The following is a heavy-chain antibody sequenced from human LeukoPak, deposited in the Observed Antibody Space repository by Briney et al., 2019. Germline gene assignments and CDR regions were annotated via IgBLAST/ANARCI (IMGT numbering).Heavy chain of an antibody. Sequence: GASVKVSCKASGGTFSSYAISWVRQAPGQGLEWMGGIIPIFGTANYAQKFQGRVTITTDESTSTAYMELGSLRSEDTAVYYCAKQFYCSSTSCYGDAFDIWGQGTMVTVSS. CDR1: GGTFSSYA. CDR2: IIPIFGTA. J-gene: IGHJ3*02. CDR3: AKQFYCSSTSCYGDAFDI. V-gene: IGHV1-69*05. D-gene: IGHD2-2*01.